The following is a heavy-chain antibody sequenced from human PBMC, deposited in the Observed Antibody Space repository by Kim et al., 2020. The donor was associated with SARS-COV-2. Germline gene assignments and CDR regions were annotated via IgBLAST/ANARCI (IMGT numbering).Heavy chain of an antibody. CDR2: FYTGSGA. D-gene: IGHD3-3*01. Sequence: GGSLRLSCEVSGFSVSANYMTWVRQVPGRGPEWVSVFYTGSGAYYADSVKGRFTISRDDSRNTVYLQMNRLRAEDTAIYYCVRIPVGARHDFYSWGPGT. CDR1: GFSVSANY. CDR3: VRIPVGARHDFYS. J-gene: IGHJ4*02. V-gene: IGHV3-66*01.